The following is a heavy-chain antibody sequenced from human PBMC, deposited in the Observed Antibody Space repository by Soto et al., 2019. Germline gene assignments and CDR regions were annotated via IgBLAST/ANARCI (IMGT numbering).Heavy chain of an antibody. D-gene: IGHD1-26*01. CDR1: GYTFSDYG. CDR2: ISAKNGNT. CDR3: AKDLYHRYSGSYYH. V-gene: IGHV1-18*01. Sequence: ASVKVSCKTSGYTFSDYGISWVRQAPGQGLEWMGWISAKNGNTNFAQKFRGRVTMITDTSTNTVYMELRNLRLDDTAVYYCAKDLYHRYSGSYYHWGQGTLVTVSS. J-gene: IGHJ4*02.